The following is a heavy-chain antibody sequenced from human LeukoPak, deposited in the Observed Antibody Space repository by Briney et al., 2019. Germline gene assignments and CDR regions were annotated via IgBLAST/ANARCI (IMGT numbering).Heavy chain of an antibody. CDR3: ARPNRPGDYYDSSGYYLDAFDI. D-gene: IGHD3-22*01. J-gene: IGHJ3*02. CDR1: GGSFSGYY. Sequence: PSETLSLTCAVYGGSFSGYYWSWIRQPPGKGLEWIGEINHSGSTNYNPSLKSRVTISVDTSKNQFSLKLSSVTAADTAVYYCARPNRPGDYYDSSGYYLDAFDIWGQGTMVTVSS. CDR2: INHSGST. V-gene: IGHV4-34*01.